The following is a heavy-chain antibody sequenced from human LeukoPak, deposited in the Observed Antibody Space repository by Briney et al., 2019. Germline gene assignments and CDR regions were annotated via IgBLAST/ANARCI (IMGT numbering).Heavy chain of an antibody. Sequence: SETLSLTCTVSGGSISSSSYYWGWIRQPPGKGLEWIGSIYYSGSTYYNPSLKSRVTISVDTSKNQFSLKLSSVTAADTAVYYCARDPNRYCSGGSCYSISAFDIWGQGTMVTVSS. V-gene: IGHV4-39*07. CDR1: GGSISSSSYY. D-gene: IGHD2-15*01. J-gene: IGHJ3*02. CDR2: IYYSGST. CDR3: ARDPNRYCSGGSCYSISAFDI.